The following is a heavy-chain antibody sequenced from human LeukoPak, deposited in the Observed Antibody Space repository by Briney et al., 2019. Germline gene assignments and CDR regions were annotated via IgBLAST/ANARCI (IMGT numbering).Heavy chain of an antibody. CDR1: GGSVSSYY. J-gene: IGHJ5*02. Sequence: QPSETLSLTCTVSGGSVSSYYWSWIRQPAGKGLEWIGRIYTSGSTNYNPSLKSRVTMSVDTSKNQFSLKLSSVTAADTAVYYCAREKRGGYYYDSSGSHNWFDPWGQGTLVTVSS. V-gene: IGHV4-4*07. CDR2: IYTSGST. D-gene: IGHD3-22*01. CDR3: AREKRGGYYYDSSGSHNWFDP.